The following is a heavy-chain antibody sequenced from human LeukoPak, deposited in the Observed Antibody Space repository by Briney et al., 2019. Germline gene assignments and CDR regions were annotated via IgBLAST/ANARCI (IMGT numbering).Heavy chain of an antibody. CDR1: GFTFSTYA. CDR3: AKDFKFGSSWYDGY. CDR2: ISGSGGST. D-gene: IGHD6-13*01. V-gene: IGHV3-23*01. J-gene: IGHJ4*02. Sequence: PGGSLRLSCAASGFTFSTYAMSWVRQAPGKGLEWVSAISGSGGSTYYADSVKGRFTVSRDNSKNTLYLQMNSLRAEDTAVYYCAKDFKFGSSWYDGYWGQGTLVTVSS.